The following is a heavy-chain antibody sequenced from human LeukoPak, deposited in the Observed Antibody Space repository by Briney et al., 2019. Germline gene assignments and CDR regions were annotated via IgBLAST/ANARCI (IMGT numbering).Heavy chain of an antibody. Sequence: GGSLRLSCAASGITFSIYAMNWVRQAPGKGLEWVSSISNSGGSTYYADSVKGRFTISRDNSKNTLYMQMKSLRAEDTAVYYCAKGQGQNVLYGMDAWGQGTTVTVSS. CDR1: GITFSIYA. D-gene: IGHD1-1*01. CDR2: ISNSGGST. J-gene: IGHJ6*02. V-gene: IGHV3-23*01. CDR3: AKGQGQNVLYGMDA.